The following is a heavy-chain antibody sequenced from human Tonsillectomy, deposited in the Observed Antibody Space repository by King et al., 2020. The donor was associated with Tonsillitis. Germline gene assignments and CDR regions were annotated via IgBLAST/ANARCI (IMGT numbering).Heavy chain of an antibody. D-gene: IGHD3-3*01. Sequence: VQLVESGGGLVKPGGSLRLSCAASGFTFSTYSMNWVRQAPGKGLEWVSSISSSISDIYYADSVKGRFTISRDNAKNSLYLQMNSLRAEDTAVYYCARYKSAYYTFDAFDFWGQGTMVTVSS. V-gene: IGHV3-21*01. CDR1: GFTFSTYS. CDR3: ARYKSAYYTFDAFDF. CDR2: ISSSISDI. J-gene: IGHJ3*01.